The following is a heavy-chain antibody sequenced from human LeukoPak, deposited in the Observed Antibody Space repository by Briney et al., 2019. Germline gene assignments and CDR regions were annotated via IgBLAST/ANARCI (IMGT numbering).Heavy chain of an antibody. CDR1: GFAFSTYD. Sequence: TGTSLRLSCAASGFAFSTYDMRWVRQAPGKGLEWVAVISHDGTNQYYADSLKGRFAVSRDNAKNSLFLQMNSLRAEDTAVYYCARDWGYYVFDIWGQGTMVTVSS. CDR3: ARDWGYYVFDI. V-gene: IGHV3-30*09. J-gene: IGHJ3*02. CDR2: ISHDGTNQ. D-gene: IGHD2-15*01.